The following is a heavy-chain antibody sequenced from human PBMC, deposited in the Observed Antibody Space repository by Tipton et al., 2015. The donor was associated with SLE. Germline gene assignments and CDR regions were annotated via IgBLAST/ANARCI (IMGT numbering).Heavy chain of an antibody. Sequence: TLSLTCAVYGGSFSGHYWTWIRQPPGKGLEWIGYIYNSGSINYNPSLKSRVTISVDTSKNQFSLKLSSVTAADTAVYYCARAGSYSSSWVNLWGRGTLVTVSS. D-gene: IGHD6-13*01. CDR1: GGSFSGHY. CDR3: ARAGSYSSSWVNL. CDR2: IYNSGSI. J-gene: IGHJ2*01. V-gene: IGHV4-59*11.